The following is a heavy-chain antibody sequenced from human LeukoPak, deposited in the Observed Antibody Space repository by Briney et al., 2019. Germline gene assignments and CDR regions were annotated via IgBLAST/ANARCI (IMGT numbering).Heavy chain of an antibody. V-gene: IGHV1-2*06. Sequence: ASVKVSCKASGYTFTVYYIHSLRQAPGQGLECMGRINPNSGGTNYAQKFQGRVTMTRDTSISTAYMELSRLKSDDTAVYYCARVGVDLWFDPWGQGTLVTVSS. CDR2: INPNSGGT. CDR1: GYTFTVYY. CDR3: ARVGVDLWFDP. D-gene: IGHD3/OR15-3a*01. J-gene: IGHJ5*02.